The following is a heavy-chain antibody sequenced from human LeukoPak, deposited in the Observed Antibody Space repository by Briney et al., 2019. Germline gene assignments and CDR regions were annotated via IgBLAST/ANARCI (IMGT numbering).Heavy chain of an antibody. CDR2: INPSGGST. CDR3: ATARDDYIWGSYRYVSWFDP. V-gene: IGHV1-46*01. CDR1: GYTFTSYY. D-gene: IGHD3-16*02. Sequence: ASVKVSCKASGYTFTSYYMHWVRQAPGQGLEWMGIINPSGGSTSYAQKFQGRVTMTRDTSTSTVYMELSSLRSEDTAVYYCATARDDYIWGSYRYVSWFDPWGQGTLATVSS. J-gene: IGHJ5*02.